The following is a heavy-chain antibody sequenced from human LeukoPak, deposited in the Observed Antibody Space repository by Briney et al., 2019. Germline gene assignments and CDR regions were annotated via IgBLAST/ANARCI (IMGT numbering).Heavy chain of an antibody. CDR1: GFTFSSYE. Sequence: GGSLRLSCAASGFTFSSYEIHWVRQAPGKGLEWVSYISSSGGTMYYADSVKGRFTISRDNAKKSVYLQMNSLRAEDTAIYYCATYRQVLLPFESWGQGTLVTVSS. CDR3: ATYRQVLLPFES. D-gene: IGHD2-8*02. V-gene: IGHV3-48*03. J-gene: IGHJ4*02. CDR2: ISSSGGTM.